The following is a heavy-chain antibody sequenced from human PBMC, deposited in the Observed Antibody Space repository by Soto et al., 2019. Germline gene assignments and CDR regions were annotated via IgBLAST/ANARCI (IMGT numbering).Heavy chain of an antibody. CDR1: GYTFTSYG. V-gene: IGHV1-18*01. J-gene: IGHJ4*02. Sequence: QVPLVQSGPEVEKPGASVKVSCKTSGYTFTSYGISWVRQAPGQGLEWMGWISTDKGKTNYAQKFQGRVTMTTDTSTTTAYMELRSLTSDDTAVYYCATRSPAFAYWGQGTLVTVS. CDR2: ISTDKGKT. CDR3: ATRSPAFAY.